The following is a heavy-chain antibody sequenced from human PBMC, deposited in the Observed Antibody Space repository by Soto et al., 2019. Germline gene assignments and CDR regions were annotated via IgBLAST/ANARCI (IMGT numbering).Heavy chain of an antibody. CDR3: AKAGYGSDVLWWFGP. J-gene: IGHJ5*02. CDR1: GFTFSSYA. D-gene: IGHD5-12*01. Sequence: LRLSCAASGFTFSSYAMTWVRQAPGKVLDWVSTISGSADNTYYADSVKGRFTISRDNSKNTLYLQMNSLRAEDTAVYYCAKAGYGSDVLWWFGPWGQGTMVTVSS. CDR2: ISGSADNT. V-gene: IGHV3-23*01.